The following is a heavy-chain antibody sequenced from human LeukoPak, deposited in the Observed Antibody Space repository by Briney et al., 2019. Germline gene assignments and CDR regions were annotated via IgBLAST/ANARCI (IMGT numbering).Heavy chain of an antibody. D-gene: IGHD6-13*01. CDR3: ARDVGITVADSFDP. CDR1: GYSSTNYG. Sequence: GASVKVSCKASGYSSTNYGISWVRQAPGQGLEWMGWIHIYRGNTNYAQEFQGRVTMTTDTSTSTVYMEVRGLRSDDTAMYYCARDVGITVADSFDPWGQGTLVTVSS. J-gene: IGHJ5*02. CDR2: IHIYRGNT. V-gene: IGHV1-18*01.